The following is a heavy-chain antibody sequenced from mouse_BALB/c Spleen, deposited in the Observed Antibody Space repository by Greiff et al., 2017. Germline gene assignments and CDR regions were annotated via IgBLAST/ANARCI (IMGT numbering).Heavy chain of an antibody. D-gene: IGHD2-1*01. V-gene: IGHV5-17*02. J-gene: IGHJ2*01. CDR3: ARSGYYGNFDY. CDR1: GFTFSSFG. Sequence: EVKVVESGGGLVQPGGSRKLSCAASGFTFSSFGMHWVRQAPEKGLEWVAYISSGSSTIYYADTVKGRFTISRDNPKNTLFLQMTSLRSEDTAMYYCARSGYYGNFDYWGQGTTLTVSS. CDR2: ISSGSSTI.